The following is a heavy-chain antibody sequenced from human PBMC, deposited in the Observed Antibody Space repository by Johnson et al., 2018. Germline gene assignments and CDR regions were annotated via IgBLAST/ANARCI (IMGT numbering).Heavy chain of an antibody. D-gene: IGHD2-2*01. Sequence: QVQLVESGGALVKPGGSLRLSCAASGFTFSDYYMTWIRQAPGKGLEWVSFIGSSGSYIYYADSVRGRVTISRDNAKSSLYLQMNSLRAEATAVYYCTLGYCSTTSCSHYYGMDVWGQGTTVTVSS. CDR3: TLGYCSTTSCSHYYGMDV. V-gene: IGHV3-11*01. CDR2: IGSSGSYI. CDR1: GFTFSDYY. J-gene: IGHJ6*02.